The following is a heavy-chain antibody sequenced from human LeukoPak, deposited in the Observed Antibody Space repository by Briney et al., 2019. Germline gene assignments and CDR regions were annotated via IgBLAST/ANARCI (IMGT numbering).Heavy chain of an antibody. CDR1: GYTFTSYD. CDR3: ARDGASWRASLITFYYDAMDV. D-gene: IGHD2/OR15-2a*01. CDR2: MNPNSGNT. V-gene: IGHV1-8*01. J-gene: IGHJ6*02. Sequence: GASVKVSCKASGYTFTSYDINWVRQATGQGLEWMGWMNPNSGNTGYAQKFQGRVTMTTDTSTNTAYMELRSLRSDDTAVYYCARDGASWRASLITFYYDAMDVWGQGTTVTVSS.